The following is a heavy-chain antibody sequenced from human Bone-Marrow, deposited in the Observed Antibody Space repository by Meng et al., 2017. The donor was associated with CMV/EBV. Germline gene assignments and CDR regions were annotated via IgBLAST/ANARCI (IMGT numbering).Heavy chain of an antibody. CDR2: IYYTGIT. Sequence: GSLRLSCTVSGGSISSYYWSWIRQHPGKRLEWIGYIYYTGITNYNSSLKGRVTISVDTSKDQFSLKLTSVTAADTAVYYCTRSPRSSSSPFDYWGQGTLVTVSS. D-gene: IGHD6-6*01. CDR3: TRSPRSSSSPFDY. J-gene: IGHJ4*02. V-gene: IGHV4-59*01. CDR1: GGSISSYY.